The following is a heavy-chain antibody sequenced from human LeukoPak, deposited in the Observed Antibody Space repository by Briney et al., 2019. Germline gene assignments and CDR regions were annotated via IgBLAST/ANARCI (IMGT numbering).Heavy chain of an antibody. CDR1: GYTFTSYG. J-gene: IGHJ5*02. V-gene: IGHV1-18*01. D-gene: IGHD2-2*01. CDR2: ISAYNGNT. Sequence: ASVKVSCKASGYTFTSYGISWVRQAPGQGLEWMGWISAYNGNTNYAQKLQGRVTVTTDTSTSTAYMELRSLRSDDTAVYYCARDGRFLSAYCSSTSCYPYWFDPWGQGTLVTVSS. CDR3: ARDGRFLSAYCSSTSCYPYWFDP.